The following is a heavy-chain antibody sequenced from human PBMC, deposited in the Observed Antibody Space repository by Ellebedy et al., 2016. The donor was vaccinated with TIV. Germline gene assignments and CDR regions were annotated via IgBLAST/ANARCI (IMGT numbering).Heavy chain of an antibody. J-gene: IGHJ4*02. Sequence: MPSETLSLTCTVSGGSISSSSYYWGWIRQSPGMGLEWIGGIYNSGVTYYNPSLKSRVTISVDTSNKKFSLILNSVTAADTAVYYCARRKTVTGDYYSFDYWGQGTLVTVSS. CDR1: GGSISSSSYY. CDR2: IYNSGVT. D-gene: IGHD3-22*01. V-gene: IGHV4-39*01. CDR3: ARRKTVTGDYYSFDY.